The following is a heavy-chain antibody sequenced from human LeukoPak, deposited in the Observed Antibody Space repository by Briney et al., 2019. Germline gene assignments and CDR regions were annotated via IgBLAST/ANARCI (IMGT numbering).Heavy chain of an antibody. CDR2: ISSSSSYI. V-gene: IGHV3-21*01. D-gene: IGHD1-26*01. J-gene: IGHJ6*03. Sequence: PGGSLRLSCAASGFTFSSYSMNWVRQAPGKGLEWVSSISSSSSYIYYADSVKGRFTISRDNAKNSLYLQMNSLRAEDTAVYYCARRDDSGSRYYYYYYVDVWGKGTTVTVSS. CDR3: ARRDDSGSRYYYYYYVDV. CDR1: GFTFSSYS.